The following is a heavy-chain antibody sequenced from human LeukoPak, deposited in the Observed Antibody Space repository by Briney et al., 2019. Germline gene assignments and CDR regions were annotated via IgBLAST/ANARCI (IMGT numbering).Heavy chain of an antibody. J-gene: IGHJ4*02. Sequence: SVKVSCKASGGTFSSYAISWVRQAPGQGLEWMGGIIPIFGTANYAQKFQGRVTITVDESTSTAYMELSSLRSEDTAVYYCARRTIFGVANQETFDYWGQGTLVTVSS. V-gene: IGHV1-69*01. D-gene: IGHD3-3*01. CDR1: GGTFSSYA. CDR2: IIPIFGTA. CDR3: ARRTIFGVANQETFDY.